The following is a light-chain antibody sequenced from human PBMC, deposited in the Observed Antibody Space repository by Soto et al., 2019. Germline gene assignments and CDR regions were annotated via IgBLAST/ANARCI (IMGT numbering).Light chain of an antibody. CDR3: QKRSNL. J-gene: IGKJ3*01. CDR1: QRVSSY. Sequence: EIVLTQSPATLSLSPGERATLSCRASQRVSSYLAWYQQKPGQAPRLLIYDASNRATGIPARFSGSGSGTEFTLNIRSLEPEDFAVSQCQKRSNLFGTGTKVAIK. V-gene: IGKV3-11*01. CDR2: DAS.